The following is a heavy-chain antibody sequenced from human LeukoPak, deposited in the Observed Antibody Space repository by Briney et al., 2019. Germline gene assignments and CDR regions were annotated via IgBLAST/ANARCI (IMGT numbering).Heavy chain of an antibody. CDR3: ASELAYCGGDCYSAFDI. CDR2: ISGSGGST. CDR1: GFTFSSYA. J-gene: IGHJ3*02. Sequence: GGSLRLSCAASGFTFSSYAMSWVRQAPGKGLEWVSAISGSGGSTYYADSVKGRFTISRDNSKNTLYLQMNSLRAEDTAVYYCASELAYCGGDCYSAFDIWGQGTMVTVSS. V-gene: IGHV3-23*01. D-gene: IGHD2-21*02.